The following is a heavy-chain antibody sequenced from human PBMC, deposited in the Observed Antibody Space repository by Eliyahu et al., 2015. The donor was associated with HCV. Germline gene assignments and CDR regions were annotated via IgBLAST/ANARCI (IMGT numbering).Heavy chain of an antibody. CDR1: GXTLXXYA. J-gene: IGHJ4*02. D-gene: IGHD3-10*01. CDR2: IIAIFGTA. Sequence: QVQLVQSGAEVKXPGSSVKVSCKASGXTLXXYAFXWVRQASGQGLEWXGGIIAIFGTANYAQKFQGRVTIIADESTRTAYMELSSLRSEDTAVYYCARGYYGSGSYFPFEYWGQGTQVTVSS. CDR3: ARGYYGSGSYFPFEY. V-gene: IGHV1-69*01.